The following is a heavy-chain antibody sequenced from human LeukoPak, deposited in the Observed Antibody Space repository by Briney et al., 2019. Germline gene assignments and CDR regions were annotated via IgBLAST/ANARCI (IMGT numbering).Heavy chain of an antibody. CDR1: GFTFSDYY. J-gene: IGHJ4*02. CDR2: ISSSGSTI. CDR3: ANSPFYDSSGYKVY. Sequence: GGSLRLSCAASGFTFSDYYMSWIRQAPGKGLEWVSYISSSGSTIYYADSVKGRFTISRDNAKNSLYLQMNSLRAEDTAVYYCANSPFYDSSGYKVYWGQGTLVTVSS. V-gene: IGHV3-11*01. D-gene: IGHD3-22*01.